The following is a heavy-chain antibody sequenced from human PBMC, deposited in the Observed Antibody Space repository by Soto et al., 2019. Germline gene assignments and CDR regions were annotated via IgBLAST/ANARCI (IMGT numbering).Heavy chain of an antibody. CDR2: IYYSGRT. J-gene: IGHJ4*02. V-gene: IGHV4-31*03. Sequence: QVQLQESGPGLVKPSQTLSLTCTVSGGSISSGGYYWSWIRQHPGKGLEWIGYIYYSGRTYYNPSLKGRVTISVDTSKNQFSLKLSSVTAADTAVYYCARGALWFGESYADYWGQGTLVTVSS. CDR3: ARGALWFGESYADY. D-gene: IGHD3-10*01. CDR1: GGSISSGGYY.